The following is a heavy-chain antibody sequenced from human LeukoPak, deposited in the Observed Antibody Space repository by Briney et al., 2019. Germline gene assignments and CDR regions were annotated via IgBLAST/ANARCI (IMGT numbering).Heavy chain of an antibody. J-gene: IGHJ4*02. V-gene: IGHV3-66*01. D-gene: IGHD3/OR15-3a*01. Sequence: PGGSLRLSCAASGFTVGSNYMSWVRQAPGKGLEWVSVIYSGGSTYYADSVKGRFTISRDNSKNTLYLQMNSLRAEDTAVYYCARGGMDLPFDYWGQGTLVTVSS. CDR2: IYSGGST. CDR1: GFTVGSNY. CDR3: ARGGMDLPFDY.